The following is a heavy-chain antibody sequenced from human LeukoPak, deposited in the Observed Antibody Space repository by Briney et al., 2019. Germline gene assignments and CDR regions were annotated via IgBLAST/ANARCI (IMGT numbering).Heavy chain of an antibody. J-gene: IGHJ5*02. CDR3: ARVRLSSRHSPPRTNWLDP. Sequence: PSETLSLTCTVSGGSISSGSYYWSWIRQPAGKGLEWIGRIYTSGSTNYNPSLKSRVTISVDTSKNQFSLKLSSVTAADTAVYYCARVRLSSRHSPPRTNWLDPWGQGTLVTVSS. D-gene: IGHD6-13*01. V-gene: IGHV4-61*02. CDR1: GGSISSGSYY. CDR2: IYTSGST.